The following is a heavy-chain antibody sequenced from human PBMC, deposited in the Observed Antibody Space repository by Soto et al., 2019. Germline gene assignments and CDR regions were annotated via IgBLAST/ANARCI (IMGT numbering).Heavy chain of an antibody. V-gene: IGHV3-23*01. CDR2: ISGSGGNT. CDR1: GFTFSSYA. Sequence: EVQLLESGGGLVQPGGSLRLSCAASGFTFSSYAMSWVRQAPGKGLEWVSAISGSGGNTYYTDSVKGRFTISRDNSKNTLYLQMNSLRAEDTAVYYCAKGDTIFGLVTAMDPWGQGTLVTVSS. J-gene: IGHJ5*02. CDR3: AKGDTIFGLVTAMDP. D-gene: IGHD3-3*01.